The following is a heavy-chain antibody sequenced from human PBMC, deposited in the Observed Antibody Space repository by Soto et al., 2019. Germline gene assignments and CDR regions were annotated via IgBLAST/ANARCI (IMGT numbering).Heavy chain of an antibody. V-gene: IGHV1-2*02. J-gene: IGHJ6*01. CDR1: GYRFTGYG. Sequence: ASVKVSCKASGYRFTGYGLHWVRQAPGQGLQWMGWINPKSGATDYAQKFQGRVTMTREMSTNTAYLELSGLRSDDTADDTAVYYCAKSNYGGDDYCQNGQEVWGRGTTVVVSS. CDR2: INPKSGAT. CDR3: VYYCAKSNYGGDDYCQNGQEV. D-gene: IGHD2-21*02.